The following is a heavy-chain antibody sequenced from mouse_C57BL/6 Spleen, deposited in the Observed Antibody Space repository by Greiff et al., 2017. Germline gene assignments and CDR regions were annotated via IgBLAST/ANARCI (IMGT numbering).Heavy chain of an antibody. V-gene: IGHV1-64*01. Sequence: VKLQQPGAELVKPGPSVKLSCKASGYTFTSYWMHWVKQRPGQGLEWIGMIHPNSGSTNYNEKFRTKATLTVDKSSITAYMQLRSRPSADSAVYYCARGLRSVDGFAYWGQGTLVTVSA. J-gene: IGHJ3*01. D-gene: IGHD1-1*01. CDR2: IHPNSGST. CDR1: GYTFTSYW. CDR3: ARGLRSVDGFAY.